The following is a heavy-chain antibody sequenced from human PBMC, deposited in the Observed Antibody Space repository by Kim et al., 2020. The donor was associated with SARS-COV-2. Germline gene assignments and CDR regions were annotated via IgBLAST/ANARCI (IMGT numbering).Heavy chain of an antibody. V-gene: IGHV3-43*01. J-gene: IGHJ3*02. Sequence: GGSLRLFCAASGFTFDDYTMHWVRQAPGKGLEWVSLISWDGGSTYYADSVKGRFTISRDNSKNSLYLQMNSLRTEDTALYYCAKAAGTRYFDWLLSGGDAFDIWGQGTMVTVSS. D-gene: IGHD3-9*01. CDR1: GFTFDDYT. CDR2: ISWDGGST. CDR3: AKAAGTRYFDWLLSGGDAFDI.